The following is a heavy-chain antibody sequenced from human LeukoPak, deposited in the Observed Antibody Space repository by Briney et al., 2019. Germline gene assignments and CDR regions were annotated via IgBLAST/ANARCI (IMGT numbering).Heavy chain of an antibody. CDR2: IYHSGST. J-gene: IGHJ4*02. CDR3: EREARYSYGPFFDY. Sequence: SETLSLTCAVSGYSISSGYYWGWIRQPPGKGLEWIGSIYHSGSTYYNPSLKSRVTISVDTSKNQFCLKLSSVTAAHTAVYYCEREARYSYGPFFDYWGQGTLVTVSS. CDR1: GYSISSGYY. V-gene: IGHV4-38-2*01. D-gene: IGHD5-18*01.